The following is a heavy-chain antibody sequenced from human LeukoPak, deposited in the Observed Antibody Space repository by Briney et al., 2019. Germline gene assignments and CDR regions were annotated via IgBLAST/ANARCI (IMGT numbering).Heavy chain of an antibody. CDR3: ARNEAHRIIAALFDY. V-gene: IGHV3-30*04. Sequence: GGSLRLSCAASGFTFSSYAMHWVRQAPGKGLEWVAVISYDGSNKYYADSVKGRFTISRDNSKNTLYLQMNSLRAEDTAVYYCARNEAHRIIAALFDYWGQGTLVTVSS. J-gene: IGHJ4*02. D-gene: IGHD6-13*01. CDR1: GFTFSSYA. CDR2: ISYDGSNK.